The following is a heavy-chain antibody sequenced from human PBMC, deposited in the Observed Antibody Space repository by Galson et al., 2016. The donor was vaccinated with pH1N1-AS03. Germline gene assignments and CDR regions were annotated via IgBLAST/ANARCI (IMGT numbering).Heavy chain of an antibody. Sequence: LSLTCAVSGDSISTSNWWSWVRQPPGKGLEWIGEVSHAGRTNYSPSPKRRVTISLDKPKNQFSLQLTSVTAADTAVYYCARDVLPYSLGLDVWGQGTTVTVSS. D-gene: IGHD5-18*01. CDR2: VSHAGRT. CDR3: ARDVLPYSLGLDV. V-gene: IGHV4-4*02. CDR1: GDSISTSNW. J-gene: IGHJ6*02.